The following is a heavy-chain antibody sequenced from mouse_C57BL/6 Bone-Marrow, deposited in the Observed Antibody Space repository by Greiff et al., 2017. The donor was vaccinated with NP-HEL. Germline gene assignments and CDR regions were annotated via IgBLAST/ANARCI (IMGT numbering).Heavy chain of an antibody. CDR2: IRNKANGYTI. CDR1: GFTFTDYY. CDR3: ARSIYYDYADDPFYGMDY. Sequence: EVQGVESGGGLVQPGGSLSLSCAASGFTFTDYYMSWVRQPPGKALEWVGFIRNKANGYTIEYSASVKGRFTISRENSQSILYLQMNALRAEDSATYYCARSIYYDYADDPFYGMDYWGQGTSVTVSS. D-gene: IGHD2-4*01. J-gene: IGHJ4*01. V-gene: IGHV7-3*01.